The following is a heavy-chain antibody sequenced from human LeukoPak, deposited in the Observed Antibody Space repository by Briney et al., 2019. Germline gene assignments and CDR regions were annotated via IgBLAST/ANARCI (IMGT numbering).Heavy chain of an antibody. CDR1: GGSLSNFY. CDR2: ISYGGGT. J-gene: IGHJ4*02. V-gene: IGHV4-59*08. CDR3: ARVGDTSGYFYYFDS. D-gene: IGHD3-22*01. Sequence: PSETLSLTCVVSGGSLSNFYWSWVRQPPGKGLEWLGYISYGGGTTYNTTLKRRLSMSMDTSKNQFSLRLNSVTAADTAPYYCARVGDTSGYFYYFDSWGQGTLVTVSS.